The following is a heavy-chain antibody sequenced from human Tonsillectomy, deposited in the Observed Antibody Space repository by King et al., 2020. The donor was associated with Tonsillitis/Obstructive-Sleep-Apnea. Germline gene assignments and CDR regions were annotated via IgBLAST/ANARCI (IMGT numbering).Heavy chain of an antibody. J-gene: IGHJ4*02. V-gene: IGHV5-51*01. CDR2: IYPGDSDT. Sequence: QLVQSGAEVKKPGESLKISCKGSGYRFTSYWIGWVRQMPGKGLEWMGIIYPGDSDTRYSPSFRGQVPIAADKSISTAYLQWSSLKASDTAIYYCARLLGLTTVTTWAFDYWGQGTLVTVSS. CDR3: ARLLGLTTVTTWAFDY. D-gene: IGHD4-11*01. CDR1: GYRFTSYW.